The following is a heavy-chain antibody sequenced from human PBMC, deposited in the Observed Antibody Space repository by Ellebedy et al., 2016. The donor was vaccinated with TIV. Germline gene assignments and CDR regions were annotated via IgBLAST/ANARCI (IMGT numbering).Heavy chain of an antibody. V-gene: IGHV3-48*04. CDR2: ISSSSNNI. Sequence: PGGSLRLSCAASGFTFSRYAMNWVRQAPGKGLEWVSYISSSSNNIQYADSVKGRFTISRDNAKNSLYLQMNSLKADDTALYYCASAARGSGAYESFWGQGTLVTVSS. D-gene: IGHD5-12*01. CDR3: ASAARGSGAYESF. J-gene: IGHJ4*02. CDR1: GFTFSRYA.